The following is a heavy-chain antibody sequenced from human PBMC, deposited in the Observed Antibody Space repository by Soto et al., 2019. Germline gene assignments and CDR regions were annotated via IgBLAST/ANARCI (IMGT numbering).Heavy chain of an antibody. Sequence: QVQLQESGPGLVKPSETLSLTCTVSGGSISRNYYWNWIRQPPGKGLEWIGYISYTGTTNYNPSLRSRVTISVDTSKNQFSLKLRSVTAADTAVYYCARGDDGKSSTFDVWGQGTMVTMSS. CDR3: ARGDDGKSSTFDV. CDR1: GGSISRNYY. J-gene: IGHJ3*01. D-gene: IGHD1-26*01. V-gene: IGHV4-59*01. CDR2: ISYTGTT.